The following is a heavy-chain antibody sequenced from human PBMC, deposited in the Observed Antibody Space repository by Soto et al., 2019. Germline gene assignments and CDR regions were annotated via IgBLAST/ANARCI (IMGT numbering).Heavy chain of an antibody. CDR2: INGDGSST. Sequence: EVQLVESGGGLVQPGGSLRLSCAASGFTFSSYWMHWVRQAPGKGLVWVSRINGDGSSTTYADSVKGRFTISRDNAKNTLYMHINSLRAEDTAVYYCARDGFRGAVLDYWGQGTLVTVSS. V-gene: IGHV3-74*01. D-gene: IGHD3-10*01. CDR3: ARDGFRGAVLDY. CDR1: GFTFSSYW. J-gene: IGHJ4*02.